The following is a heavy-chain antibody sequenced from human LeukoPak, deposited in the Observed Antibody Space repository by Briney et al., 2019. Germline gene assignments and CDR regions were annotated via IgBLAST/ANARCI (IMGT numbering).Heavy chain of an antibody. CDR2: ISSSGSTI. CDR1: GFTFSDYY. Sequence: GGSLRLSCAASGFTFSDYYMSWIRQAPGKGLEWVSYISSSGSTIYYADSVKGRFTISRDNAKNSLYLQMNSLRAEDTAVYYCARARGWFGELLHYYYGMDVWGQGATVTVSS. J-gene: IGHJ6*02. D-gene: IGHD3-10*01. V-gene: IGHV3-11*01. CDR3: ARARGWFGELLHYYYGMDV.